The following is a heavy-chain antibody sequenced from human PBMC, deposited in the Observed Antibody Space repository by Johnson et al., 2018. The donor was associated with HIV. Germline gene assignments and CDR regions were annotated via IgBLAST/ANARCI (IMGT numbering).Heavy chain of an antibody. CDR1: GFTFSSYG. CDR2: IWYDGSNK. J-gene: IGHJ3*02. V-gene: IGHV3-33*06. CDR3: AKILSSRYTVTTLADDAFDI. Sequence: QVQLVESGGGVVQPGRSLRLSCAASGFTFSSYGMHWVRQAPGKGLEWVAVIWYDGSNKYYADSVKGRFTISRDNSKNTLYFQMKSLRAEDTAVYYCAKILSSRYTVTTLADDAFDIWGQGTMVTVSS. D-gene: IGHD4-11*01.